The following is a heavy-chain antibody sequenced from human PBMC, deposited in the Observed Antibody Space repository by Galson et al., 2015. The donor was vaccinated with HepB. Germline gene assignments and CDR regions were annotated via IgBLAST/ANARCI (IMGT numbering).Heavy chain of an antibody. CDR1: GFTFSSYG. CDR2: ISYDGSNK. Sequence: SLRLSCAASGFTFSSYGMHWVRQAPGKGLEWVAAISYDGSNKYYADSVKGRFTISRDNSKNTLYLQMNSLTAEDTAVYYCGKDPKLWELLHYFDYWGQGTLVTVSS. CDR3: GKDPKLWELLHYFDY. J-gene: IGHJ4*02. D-gene: IGHD1-26*01. V-gene: IGHV3-30*19.